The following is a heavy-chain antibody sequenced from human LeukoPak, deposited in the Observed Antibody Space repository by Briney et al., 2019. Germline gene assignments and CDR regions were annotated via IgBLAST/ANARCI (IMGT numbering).Heavy chain of an antibody. CDR2: IYHSGST. Sequence: SETLSLTCTVSGGSISSGGYYWSWIRQPPGKGLEWIGYIYHSGSTYYNPSLKSRVTISVDRSKNQFSLKLSSVTAADTAVYYCARMPEYSGYKKYYFDYWGQGTLVTVSS. D-gene: IGHD5-12*01. J-gene: IGHJ4*02. V-gene: IGHV4-30-2*01. CDR3: ARMPEYSGYKKYYFDY. CDR1: GGSISSGGYY.